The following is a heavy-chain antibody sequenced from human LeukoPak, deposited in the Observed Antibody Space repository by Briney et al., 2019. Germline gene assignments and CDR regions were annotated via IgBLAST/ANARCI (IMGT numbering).Heavy chain of an antibody. CDR1: GGSIGSGRYY. Sequence: RSSETLSLTCSVSGGSIGSGRYYWAWIRQPPGKGLEWIGSIYNTWSTSYNPSLKSRVTMSVDTSKNQFSLKLTSVTAADTAVYYCARHGQDLAYNWFDPWGQGTLVTVSS. V-gene: IGHV4-39*01. D-gene: IGHD3/OR15-3a*01. CDR3: ARHGQDLAYNWFDP. J-gene: IGHJ5*02. CDR2: IYNTWST.